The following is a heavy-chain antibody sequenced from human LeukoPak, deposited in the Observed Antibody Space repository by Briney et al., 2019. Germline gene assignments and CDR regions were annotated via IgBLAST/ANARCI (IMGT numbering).Heavy chain of an antibody. CDR1: GFTFSSYA. V-gene: IGHV3-23*01. CDR2: VTVSGGGT. D-gene: IGHD6-6*01. J-gene: IGHJ4*02. Sequence: GGSLRLSCTASGFTFSSYAMSWVRQAPGKGPEWVSTVTVSGGGTYYGDSVEGRFTISRDNSKNTLYLQMNSLRAEDTAVYYCAKRAARPAYYFDFWGQGTLVTISS. CDR3: AKRAARPAYYFDF.